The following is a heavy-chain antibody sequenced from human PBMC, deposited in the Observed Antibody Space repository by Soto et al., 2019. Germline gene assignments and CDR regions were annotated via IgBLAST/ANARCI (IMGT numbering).Heavy chain of an antibody. J-gene: IGHJ5*02. V-gene: IGHV4-34*01. CDR1: GGSFSGYY. Sequence: ASETLSLTCAVYGGSFSGYYWSWIRQPPGKGLEWIGEINHSGSTNYNPSLKSRVTISVDTSKNQFSLKLSSVTAADTAVYYCARGVMYSSSWYWFDPWGQGTLVTVSS. CDR3: ARGVMYSSSWYWFDP. CDR2: INHSGST. D-gene: IGHD6-13*01.